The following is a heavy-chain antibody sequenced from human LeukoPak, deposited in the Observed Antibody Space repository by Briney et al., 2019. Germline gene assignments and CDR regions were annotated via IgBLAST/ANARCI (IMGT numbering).Heavy chain of an antibody. Sequence: PSETLSLTCTVSGGSISSYYWSWIRQPPGKGLEWIGYIYYSGSTNYNSSLKSRVTISVDTSKNQFSLKLTSVTAADTAVYYCARDGGNGENWFDPWGQGTLVTVSS. D-gene: IGHD3-16*01. CDR3: ARDGGNGENWFDP. CDR2: IYYSGST. V-gene: IGHV4-59*12. CDR1: GGSISSYY. J-gene: IGHJ5*02.